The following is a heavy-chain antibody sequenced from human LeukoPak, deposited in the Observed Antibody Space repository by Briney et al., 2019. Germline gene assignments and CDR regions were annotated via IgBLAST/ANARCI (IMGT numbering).Heavy chain of an antibody. CDR3: ARASMVRGVGWFDP. Sequence: GGSLRLSCAASGFTFSSYSINWVRQAPGKGLEWVSSISSSSSYIYYADSVKGRFTISRDNAKNSLYLQMNSLRAEDTAVYYCARASMVRGVGWFDPWGQGTLVTVSS. CDR1: GFTFSSYS. J-gene: IGHJ5*02. CDR2: ISSSSSYI. V-gene: IGHV3-21*01. D-gene: IGHD3-10*01.